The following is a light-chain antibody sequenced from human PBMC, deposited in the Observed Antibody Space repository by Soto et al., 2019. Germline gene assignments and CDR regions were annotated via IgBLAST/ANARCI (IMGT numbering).Light chain of an antibody. J-gene: IGKJ1*01. Sequence: DIQMTQSPSTLPASVGDRVTLTCRASQSISSWLAWYQQKPGKAPKLLIYDASILGNGVPPRFSGSGSGTDFTLTIINLQPDDFATYYCQYYSGNFAMFGQGTKVDIK. CDR1: QSISSW. CDR2: DAS. CDR3: QYYSGNFAM. V-gene: IGKV1-5*01.